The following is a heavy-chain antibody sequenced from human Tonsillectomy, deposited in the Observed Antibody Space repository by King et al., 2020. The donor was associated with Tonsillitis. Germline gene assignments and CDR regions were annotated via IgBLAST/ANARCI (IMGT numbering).Heavy chain of an antibody. V-gene: IGHV2-5*02. D-gene: IGHD5-24*01. CDR2: IYLDDDK. Sequence: TLKESGPTLVKPTQTLTLTCTFSGFSLSTSGVGVGWIRQPPGKAPEWLAVIYLDDDKRYSSSLQCRLTITKDTSKNQLALTMTNMDPVDTATYYCSHSDPEIRHDYNFWGQGTLVTVSS. J-gene: IGHJ4*02. CDR1: GFSLSTSGVG. CDR3: SHSDPEIRHDYNF.